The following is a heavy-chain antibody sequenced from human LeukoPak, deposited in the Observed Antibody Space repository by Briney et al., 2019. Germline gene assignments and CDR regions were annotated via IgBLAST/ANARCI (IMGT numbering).Heavy chain of an antibody. D-gene: IGHD5-18*01. CDR2: ISWNSGSI. CDR1: GFTFDDYA. J-gene: IGHJ4*02. CDR3: AKDVGSGYRYRWDSVDY. Sequence: GGSLRLSCAASGFTFDDYAMHWVRQAPGKGLEWVSGISWNSGSIGYADSVKGRFTISRDSAKKSLYLQMNSLRPEDMALYYCAKDVGSGYRYRWDSVDYWGQGTLVTVSS. V-gene: IGHV3-9*03.